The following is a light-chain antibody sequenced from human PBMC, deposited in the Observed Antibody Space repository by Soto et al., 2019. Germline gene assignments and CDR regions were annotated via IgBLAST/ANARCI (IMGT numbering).Light chain of an antibody. Sequence: DIQMTQSPSSLSASVGDRVTVTCRASQGIDTYLAWYQQKPGQVPKLLIYAASTLQSGVPSRFSGSGSGTDFTLTISSLQPVDVATYFCQIYTRAPFIFGPGTKVDIK. CDR2: AAS. J-gene: IGKJ3*01. CDR1: QGIDTY. CDR3: QIYTRAPFI. V-gene: IGKV1-27*01.